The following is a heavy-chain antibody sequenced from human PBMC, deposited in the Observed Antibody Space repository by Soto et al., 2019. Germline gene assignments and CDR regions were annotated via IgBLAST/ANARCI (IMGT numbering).Heavy chain of an antibody. CDR1: GFTFSSHA. V-gene: IGHV3-30-3*01. CDR2: ISYDGSNK. CDR3: ARESAGCMDV. J-gene: IGHJ6*02. Sequence: GRSLRLSCAASGFTFSSHAMHWVRQAPGKGLEWVAVISYDGSNKYYADSVKGRFTISRDNSKNTLYLQMNSLRAEDTAVYYCARESAGCMDVWGQGTTVTVSS. D-gene: IGHD6-19*01.